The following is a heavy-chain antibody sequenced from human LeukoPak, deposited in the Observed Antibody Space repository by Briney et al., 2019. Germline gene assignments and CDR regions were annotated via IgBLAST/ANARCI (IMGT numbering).Heavy chain of an antibody. V-gene: IGHV3-66*01. J-gene: IGHJ3*02. CDR1: GFTVSSNY. CDR3: ARDDGVGADYAFDI. CDR2: IYSGGST. Sequence: GGSLRPSCAASGFTVSSNYMSWVRQAPGKGLEWVSVIYSGGSTYYADSVKGRFTISRDNSKNTLYLQMNSLRAEDTAVYYCARDDGVGADYAFDIWGQGTMVTVSS. D-gene: IGHD1-26*01.